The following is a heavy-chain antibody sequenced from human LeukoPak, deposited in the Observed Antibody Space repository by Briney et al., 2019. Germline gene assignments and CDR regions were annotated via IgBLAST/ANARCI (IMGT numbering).Heavy chain of an antibody. J-gene: IGHJ4*02. CDR3: ARLSYDFWSGQGPYYFDY. D-gene: IGHD3-3*01. CDR2: IYPGDSDT. V-gene: IGHV5-51*01. CDR1: GYSFTSYW. Sequence: GESLKISCKGSGYSFTSYWIGWVRQMPGKGLEWMGIIYPGDSDTRYSPSFQGQVTISADKSISTAYLQWSSLKASDTAMYYCARLSYDFWSGQGPYYFDYWGQGTLVTVSS.